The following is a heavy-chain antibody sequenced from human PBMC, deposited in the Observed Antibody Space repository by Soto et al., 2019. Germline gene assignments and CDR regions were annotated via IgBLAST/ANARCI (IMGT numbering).Heavy chain of an antibody. J-gene: IGHJ6*02. D-gene: IGHD5-12*01. CDR3: VRAAGYSGNDYVYYYGMDV. Sequence: QVQLVESGGGVVQPGRSLRLSCAASGFTFSSYGMHWVRQAPGKGLEWVALFWYDGGNKYYADSVKGRFTISRDNSKNTLYLQMNSLRDEDTAVYYCVRAAGYSGNDYVYYYGMDVWGQGTTVTVSS. CDR1: GFTFSSYG. CDR2: FWYDGGNK. V-gene: IGHV3-33*01.